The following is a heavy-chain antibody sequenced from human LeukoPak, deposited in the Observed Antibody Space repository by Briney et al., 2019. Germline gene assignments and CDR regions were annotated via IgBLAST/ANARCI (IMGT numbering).Heavy chain of an antibody. J-gene: IGHJ5*02. Sequence: SETLSLTCTVSGGSISSSSYYWGWIRQPPGKGLEWIGSIYYSGSTYYNPSLKSRVSISVDTSKNQVSLKLTSVTAADTAVYCARGGWWDNWNRLDPWGQRTLVTVSS. D-gene: IGHD1-1*01. CDR2: IYYSGST. CDR1: GGSISSSSYY. V-gene: IGHV4-39*07. CDR3: ARGGWWDNWNRLDP.